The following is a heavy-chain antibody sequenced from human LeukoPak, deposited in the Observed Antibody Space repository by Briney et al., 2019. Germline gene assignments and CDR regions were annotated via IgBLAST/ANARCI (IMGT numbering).Heavy chain of an antibody. V-gene: IGHV1-18*01. CDR3: ARVWGAAPGILTGYFDL. Sequence: GASVKVSCKASGYIFTTYGISWVRQAPGQGLEWMGWISAYNGNTNYAQRLQGRVTMTTDTSTGTAYMELRSLRSDDTAVDYCARVWGAAPGILTGYFDLWGRGTLVAVSS. J-gene: IGHJ2*01. CDR1: GYIFTTYG. CDR2: ISAYNGNT. D-gene: IGHD6-13*01.